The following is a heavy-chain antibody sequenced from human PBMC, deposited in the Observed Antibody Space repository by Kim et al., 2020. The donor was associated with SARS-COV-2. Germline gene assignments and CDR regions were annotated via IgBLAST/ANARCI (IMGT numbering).Heavy chain of an antibody. D-gene: IGHD1-1*01. J-gene: IGHJ1*01. CDR3: VRMGNNHYLRYLQY. CDR1: GYSFSNHW. V-gene: IGHV5-51*01. CDR2: IYPSDSDT. Sequence: GESLKISCQGSGYSFSNHWIGWVRQMPGKGLEWLGMIYPSDSDTRYSPSFQGRVTMSVDKSTNTASLQWNSLEASDTAMYYCVRMGNNHYLRYLQYWGQGTLVIVSS.